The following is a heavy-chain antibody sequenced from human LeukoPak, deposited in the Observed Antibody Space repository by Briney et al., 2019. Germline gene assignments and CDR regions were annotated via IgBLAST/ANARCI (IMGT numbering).Heavy chain of an antibody. V-gene: IGHV3-66*01. Sequence: GGSLRLSCATSGFTDRSNYMNWVRQTPGKGLQWVSIIYSGGSTYYADSVRGRFIISRDDSKDTMYLQMNNLRAEDTALYYCVRDDDFGFDHWGQGTLVTVSS. D-gene: IGHD3-3*01. J-gene: IGHJ4*02. CDR1: GFTDRSNY. CDR2: IYSGGST. CDR3: VRDDDFGFDH.